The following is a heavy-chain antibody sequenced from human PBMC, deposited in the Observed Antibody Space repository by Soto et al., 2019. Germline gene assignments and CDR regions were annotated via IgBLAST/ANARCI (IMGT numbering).Heavy chain of an antibody. V-gene: IGHV1-18*01. CDR2: ISAYNGNT. J-gene: IGHJ3*02. CDR3: ARGGYCSGGSCYYDAFDI. CDR1: GYTFTSYG. D-gene: IGHD2-15*01. Sequence: ASVKVSCKASGYTFTSYGSSWVRQAPGQGLEWMGWISAYNGNTNYAQKLQGRVTMTTDTSTSTAYMELRSLRSDDTAVYYCARGGYCSGGSCYYDAFDIWGQGTMVTVSS.